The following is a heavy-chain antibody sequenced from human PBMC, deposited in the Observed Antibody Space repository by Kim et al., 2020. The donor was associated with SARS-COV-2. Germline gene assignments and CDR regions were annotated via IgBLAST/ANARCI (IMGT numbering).Heavy chain of an antibody. V-gene: IGHV3-7*01. CDR2: INEDGRQE. J-gene: IGHJ4*02. CDR3: VRGVQD. Sequence: GGSLRLSCAASGFTFSSFWMSWVRQIPGKGLEWAANINEDGRQEYYMDSVKGRFTIYRDNAKSLLYLQMNTLRVEDTAVYYCVRGVQDWGQGTLVTVAS. CDR1: GFTFSSFW. D-gene: IGHD3-10*02.